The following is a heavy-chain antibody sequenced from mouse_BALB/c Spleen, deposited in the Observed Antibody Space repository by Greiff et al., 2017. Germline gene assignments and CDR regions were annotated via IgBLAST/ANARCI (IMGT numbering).Heavy chain of an antibody. CDR3: NPVDY. CDR1: GFNIKDYY. V-gene: IGHV14-4*02. Sequence: VQLQQSGAELVRSGASVKLSCTASGFNIKDYYMHWVKQRPEQGLEWIGWIDPENGDTEYAPKFTGKATMTAHTSSNTAYLQLSSLTSEDTAVYYCNPVDYWGQGTTLTVSS. CDR2: IDPENGDT. J-gene: IGHJ2*01.